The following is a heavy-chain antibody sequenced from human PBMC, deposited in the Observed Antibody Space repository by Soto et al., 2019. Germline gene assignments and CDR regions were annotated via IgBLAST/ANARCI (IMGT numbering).Heavy chain of an antibody. CDR1: GGTFGSST. V-gene: IGHV1-69*06. CDR2: ITPVFGAP. Sequence: QVQLVQSGAEVKKPGSSVKVSCKASGGTFGSSTLSWVRQAPGQGREWMGGITPVFGAPNYAQKFQGRVTITADKSTSTAYMELRSLTSEDTAVYYCARGELATIAYFDCWGQGTQVTVSS. J-gene: IGHJ4*02. CDR3: ARGELATIAYFDC. D-gene: IGHD5-12*01.